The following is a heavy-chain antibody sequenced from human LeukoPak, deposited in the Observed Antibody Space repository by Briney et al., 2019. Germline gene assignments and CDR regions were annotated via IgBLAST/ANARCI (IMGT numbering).Heavy chain of an antibody. Sequence: GGSLRLSCAASGFTFSDYYMSWVRQAPGKGLEWVANIKQDGSEKYYVDSVKGRFTISRDNAKNSLYLQMNSLRAEDTAVYYCARAFDYWGQGTLVTVSS. V-gene: IGHV3-7*03. J-gene: IGHJ4*02. CDR2: IKQDGSEK. CDR3: ARAFDY. CDR1: GFTFSDYY.